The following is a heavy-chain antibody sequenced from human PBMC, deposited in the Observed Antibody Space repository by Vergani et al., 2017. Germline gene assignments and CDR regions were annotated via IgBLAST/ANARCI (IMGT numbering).Heavy chain of an antibody. Sequence: EVQLVESGGGLVKPGGSLRLSCAASGFTFSTYSMNWVRQAPGKGLEWVSSISGSSSSIYYADSVKGRFTISRDNAKNSLYLQMNSLRAEDTAVYYCVILTQYYYDNSGYPDAFDIWGQGTMVTVSS. D-gene: IGHD3-22*01. CDR2: ISGSSSSI. V-gene: IGHV3-21*01. J-gene: IGHJ3*02. CDR3: VILTQYYYDNSGYPDAFDI. CDR1: GFTFSTYS.